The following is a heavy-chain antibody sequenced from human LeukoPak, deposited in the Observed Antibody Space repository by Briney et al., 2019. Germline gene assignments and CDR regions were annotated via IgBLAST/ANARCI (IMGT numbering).Heavy chain of an antibody. Sequence: PGRSLRLSCAAAGFNFNNSAMTWVSQAPGKGLECFSVISGSGGHIYYADSVQGRFTVSRDAAKRTLYLQMNSLRVEDTALYFCARVVDYVELVVVVTGGWFDPWGQGTQVTVSS. J-gene: IGHJ5*02. CDR3: ARVVDYVELVVVVTGGWFDP. V-gene: IGHV3-23*01. CDR1: GFNFNNSA. CDR2: ISGSGGHI. D-gene: IGHD2-8*02.